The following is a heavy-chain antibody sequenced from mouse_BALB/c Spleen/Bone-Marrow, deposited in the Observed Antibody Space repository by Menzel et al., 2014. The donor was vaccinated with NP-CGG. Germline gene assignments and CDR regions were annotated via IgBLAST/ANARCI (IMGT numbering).Heavy chain of an antibody. CDR2: IDPYNGGT. J-gene: IGHJ4*01. V-gene: IGHV1S135*01. D-gene: IGHD5-5*01. CDR1: SYSFTDYN. CDR3: SRLGEYYLIYAIAH. Sequence: LQESGPKLATTGAEGKGSCQDSSYSFTDYNMYWVKQSHGKSLEWIGYIDPYNGGTSYSQKFKGKATLTVDKSSSTAFMHLNSLTSEDSAVYYCSRLGEYYLIYAIAHRGEGPSFTVS.